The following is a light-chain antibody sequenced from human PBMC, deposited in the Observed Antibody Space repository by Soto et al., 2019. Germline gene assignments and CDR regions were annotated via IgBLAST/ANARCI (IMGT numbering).Light chain of an antibody. CDR2: GAF. CDR1: RSVTNF. CDR3: QQRNIWPPVT. J-gene: IGKJ5*01. Sequence: EIVLTQSPATLSLSPGERATLSCRASRSVTNFLAWYQQKPGQAPRLLIYGAFNRATGIPARFSGSGSGTDFTLTISSLEPEDSAIYYCQQRNIWPPVTFGQGTRLEI. V-gene: IGKV3-11*01.